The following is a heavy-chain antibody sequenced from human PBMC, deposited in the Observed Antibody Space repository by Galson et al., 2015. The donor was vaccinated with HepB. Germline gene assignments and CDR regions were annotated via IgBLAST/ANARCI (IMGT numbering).Heavy chain of an antibody. CDR1: GGSISSSSYY. CDR2: IYYSGST. D-gene: IGHD6-19*01. V-gene: IGHV4-39*01. Sequence: SLTCTVSGGSISSSSYYWGWIRQPPGKGLEWIGSIYYSGSTYYNPSLKSRVTISVDTSKNQFSLKLSSVTAADTAVYYCARRVAVAGIYYFDYWGRGTLVTVSS. CDR3: ARRVAVAGIYYFDY. J-gene: IGHJ4*01.